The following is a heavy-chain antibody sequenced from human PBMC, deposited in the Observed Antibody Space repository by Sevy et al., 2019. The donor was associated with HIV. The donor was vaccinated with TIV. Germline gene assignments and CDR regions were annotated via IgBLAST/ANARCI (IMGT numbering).Heavy chain of an antibody. J-gene: IGHJ4*02. Sequence: SGPTLVKPTQTLTLTCTFSGFSLSTSGVGVGWIRQPPGKALEWLALIYWDDNKRYSQSLRSRLTITKDTSKNQVVLTMTNMDPVDTATYYCAHSLYGDYIGGYFDYWGQGTLVTVSS. CDR2: IYWDDNK. D-gene: IGHD4-17*01. CDR3: AHSLYGDYIGGYFDY. CDR1: GFSLSTSGVG. V-gene: IGHV2-5*02.